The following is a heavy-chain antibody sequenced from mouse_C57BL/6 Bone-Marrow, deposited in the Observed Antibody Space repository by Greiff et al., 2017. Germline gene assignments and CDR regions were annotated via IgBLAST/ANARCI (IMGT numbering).Heavy chain of an antibody. CDR3: AAYDYDAY. CDR2: IDPSDSYT. J-gene: IGHJ3*01. V-gene: IGHV1-69*01. Sequence: QVQLQQPGAELVMPGASVKLSCKASGYTFTSYWMHWVKQRPGQGLEWIGEIDPSDSYTNYHQKFKGKSTLTVDKSSSTAYMQLSSLKSEVSEFYYCAAYDYDAYWGQGTLVTVSA. D-gene: IGHD2-4*01. CDR1: GYTFTSYW.